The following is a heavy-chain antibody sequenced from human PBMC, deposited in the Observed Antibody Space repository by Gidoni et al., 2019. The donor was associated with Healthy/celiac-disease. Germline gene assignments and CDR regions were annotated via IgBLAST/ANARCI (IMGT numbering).Heavy chain of an antibody. J-gene: IGHJ4*02. V-gene: IGHV1-2*02. CDR2: INPNRGGT. Sequence: QVQLVQSGAEVKKPGASVKVSGKASGYTFTGYYMHWVRQAPGQGLEWMGWINPNRGGTNYAQKFQGRVTMTRDTSISTAYMELSRLRSDDTAVYYCARDRESAPYYFDYWGQGTLVTVSS. CDR3: ARDRESAPYYFDY. CDR1: GYTFTGYY.